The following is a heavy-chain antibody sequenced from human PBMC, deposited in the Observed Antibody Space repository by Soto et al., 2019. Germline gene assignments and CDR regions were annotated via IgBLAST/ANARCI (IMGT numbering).Heavy chain of an antibody. D-gene: IGHD3-3*01. J-gene: IGHJ3*02. CDR1: GFTFSSYA. Sequence: PGGSLRLSCAASGFTFSSYAMSWVSQAPGKGLEWVSAISGSGGSTYYADSVKGRFTISRDNSKNTLYLQMNSLRAEDTAVYYCAKGSTLGYYDFWSGSMDAAFDIWGQGTMVTVSS. V-gene: IGHV3-23*01. CDR3: AKGSTLGYYDFWSGSMDAAFDI. CDR2: ISGSGGST.